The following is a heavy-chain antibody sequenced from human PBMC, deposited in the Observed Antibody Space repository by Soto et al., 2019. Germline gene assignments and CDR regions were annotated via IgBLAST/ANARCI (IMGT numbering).Heavy chain of an antibody. CDR1: GQSFIGHS. CDR2: INESGST. J-gene: IGHJ4*02. V-gene: IGHV4-34*01. CDR3: TIGSGIVAFPGYLEDVNYDS. Sequence: QVQLQQWGAGLVKPSETLSLSCAVYGQSFIGHSWAWIRQPPGKGLEWIGEINESGSTYYNPSLKCLGTVTPERSVNTFNIQRTSQSAAATAAYSCTIGSGIVAFPGYLEDVNYDSGSQGTKVNVS. D-gene: IGHD2-21*01.